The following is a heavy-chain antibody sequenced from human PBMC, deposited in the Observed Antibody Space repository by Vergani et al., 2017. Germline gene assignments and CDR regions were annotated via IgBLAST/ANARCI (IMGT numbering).Heavy chain of an antibody. V-gene: IGHV3-30*02. D-gene: IGHD3-16*01. CDR2: IQFDGSNQ. CDR1: GFTLRNYD. Sequence: QVQLVESGGGVVQRGGSLRLSCARSGFTLRNYDMQWIRQGPGKGLEFVAFIQFDGSNQYYADSVKGRFTLSRDFSKNTLYLQMNSLRTDDTAAYYCAKHFRGWGIDYWGQGTQVIVSS. J-gene: IGHJ4*02. CDR3: AKHFRGWGIDY.